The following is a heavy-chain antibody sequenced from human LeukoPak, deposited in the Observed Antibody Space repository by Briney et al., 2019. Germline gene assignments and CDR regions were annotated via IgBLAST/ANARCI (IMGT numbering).Heavy chain of an antibody. CDR3: ARSRGYSYGTTFLDY. CDR1: GGSISSYY. V-gene: IGHV4-59*08. CDR2: IYYSGSI. J-gene: IGHJ4*02. D-gene: IGHD5-18*01. Sequence: PSETLSLTCTVSGGSISSYYWSWIRQPPGKGLEWIGYIYYSGSINYNPSLKSRVTISVDTSKNQFSLKLSSVTAADTAVYYCARSRGYSYGTTFLDYWGQGTLVTVSS.